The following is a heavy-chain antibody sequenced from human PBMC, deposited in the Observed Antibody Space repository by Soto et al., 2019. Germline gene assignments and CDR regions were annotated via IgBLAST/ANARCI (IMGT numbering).Heavy chain of an antibody. CDR2: IWYEGTTK. CDR3: ARDVGSSGSSRWFDT. Sequence: GGSLRLSCVASGFTLSNYGMHWVRQAPGKGLEWIALIWYEGTTKYSTDSMKGRFSISRDQSRSTLYLQVNSLRAEDTATYYCARDVGSSGSSRWFDTWGQGTLVTVSS. J-gene: IGHJ5*02. V-gene: IGHV3-33*01. CDR1: GFTLSNYG. D-gene: IGHD3-10*01.